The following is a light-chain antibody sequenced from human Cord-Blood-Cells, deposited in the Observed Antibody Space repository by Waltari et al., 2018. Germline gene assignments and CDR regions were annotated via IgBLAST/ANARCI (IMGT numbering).Light chain of an antibody. J-gene: IGKJ2*01. CDR2: WAS. V-gene: IGKV4-1*01. Sequence: DIVMTQSPDSLAVSLGERATINCKSSQSVLYSTNNKNYLAWYQQKQGQPPKLLIYWASSRESGVPDRFSGSGSGTDFTLTISSLQAEDLAVYYCQQYYSTPYTFGQGTKLEIK. CDR1: QSVLYSTNNKNY. CDR3: QQYYSTPYT.